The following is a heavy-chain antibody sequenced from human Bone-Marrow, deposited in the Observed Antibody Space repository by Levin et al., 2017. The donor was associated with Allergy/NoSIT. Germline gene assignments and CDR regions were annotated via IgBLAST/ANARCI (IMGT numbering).Heavy chain of an antibody. CDR2: ISYSGYA. Sequence: SQTLSLTCTVSGASVNSGVYYWNWIRHRPGKGLEWLGYISYSGYAYSNPSLKGRGSVSRDPSKNQFSLTLTSVTAADTAVYYCARQGTCTHGICYIDYWGQGTQVTVSS. J-gene: IGHJ4*02. V-gene: IGHV4-31*03. CDR1: GASVNSGVYY. D-gene: IGHD2-8*01. CDR3: ARQGTCTHGICYIDY.